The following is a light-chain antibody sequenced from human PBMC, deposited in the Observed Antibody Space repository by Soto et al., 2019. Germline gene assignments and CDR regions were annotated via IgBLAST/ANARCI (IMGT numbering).Light chain of an antibody. V-gene: IGKV3-11*01. CDR1: QSVSSY. Sequence: EIVLTQSPATLSLSPGERATLSCRASQSVSSYLAWYQQKPGQAPRLLIYDASNRATGISARFSGSGSGTDFNLTISSLEPEDFAVYYCQQRSNWPPMYTFGQGTKLEIK. CDR2: DAS. J-gene: IGKJ2*01. CDR3: QQRSNWPPMYT.